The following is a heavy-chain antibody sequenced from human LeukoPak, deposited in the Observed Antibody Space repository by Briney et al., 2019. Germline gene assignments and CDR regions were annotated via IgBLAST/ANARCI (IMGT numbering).Heavy chain of an antibody. V-gene: IGHV1-2*02. CDR1: GYTFTGYY. D-gene: IGHD3-9*01. Sequence: ASVNVSCKASGYTFTGYYMHWVQQAPGQGLEWMGWINPNSGGTNYAQKLQGRVTMTTDTSTSTAYMELRSLRSDDTAVYYCARNILTGLCPDYWGQGTLVTVSS. CDR2: INPNSGGT. J-gene: IGHJ4*02. CDR3: ARNILTGLCPDY.